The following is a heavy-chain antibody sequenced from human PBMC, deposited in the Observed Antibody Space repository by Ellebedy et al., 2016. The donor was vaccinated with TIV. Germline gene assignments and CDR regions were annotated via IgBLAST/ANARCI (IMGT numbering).Heavy chain of an antibody. CDR1: GFPFSSFW. Sequence: GESLKISCAASGFPFSSFWMSWVRQAPGKGLEWVANTKEDGSEKYYVDSVRGRFTISRDNAGGSLWLQMTSLRAEDTALYYCAREFDIGQPSAFDYWGQGILVTVSS. J-gene: IGHJ4*02. D-gene: IGHD2-15*01. CDR2: TKEDGSEK. CDR3: AREFDIGQPSAFDY. V-gene: IGHV3-7*01.